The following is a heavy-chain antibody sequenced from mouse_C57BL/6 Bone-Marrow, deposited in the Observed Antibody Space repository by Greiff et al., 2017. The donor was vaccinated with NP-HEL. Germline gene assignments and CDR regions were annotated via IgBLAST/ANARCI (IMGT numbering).Heavy chain of an antibody. D-gene: IGHD2-4*01. CDR1: GYTFTSYW. CDR3: ARDYDYDGGTGYFDV. J-gene: IGHJ1*03. CDR2: IDPNSGGT. Sequence: QVPLPPPGAELVKPGASVKLSCKASGYTFTSYWMHWVKQRPGRGLEWIGRIDPNSGGTKYNEKFKSKATLTVDTPSSTAYMQLSSPTSEDSAVYYCARDYDYDGGTGYFDVWGTGTTVTVSS. V-gene: IGHV1-72*01.